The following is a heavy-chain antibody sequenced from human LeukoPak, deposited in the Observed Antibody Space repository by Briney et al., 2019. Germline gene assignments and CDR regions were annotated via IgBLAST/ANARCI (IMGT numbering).Heavy chain of an antibody. CDR2: IYSDGRT. J-gene: IGHJ3*02. V-gene: IGHV3-53*01. D-gene: IGHD1-26*01. CDR3: ARDLREHGIFDI. CDR1: GFTVSSNY. Sequence: GGSLRLSCAASGFTVSSNYMSWVRQAAGKGLEWVSEIYSDGRTYYAASVKGRFSISRDNSKNTVYLQMNSLRAEDTAVYYCARDLREHGIFDIWGQGTMVTVSS.